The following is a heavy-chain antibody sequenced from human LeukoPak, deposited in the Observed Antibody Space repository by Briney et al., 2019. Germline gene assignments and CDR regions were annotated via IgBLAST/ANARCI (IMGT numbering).Heavy chain of an antibody. V-gene: IGHV1-69*13. CDR2: IIPIFGTA. Sequence: ASVKVSCKASGYTFTSYAMNWVRQAPGEELEWMGGIIPIFGTANYAQKFQGRVTITADESTSTAYMELSSLRSEDTAVYYCAREYPDAFDIWGQGTMVTVSS. CDR1: GYTFTSYA. J-gene: IGHJ3*02. D-gene: IGHD2-2*01. CDR3: AREYPDAFDI.